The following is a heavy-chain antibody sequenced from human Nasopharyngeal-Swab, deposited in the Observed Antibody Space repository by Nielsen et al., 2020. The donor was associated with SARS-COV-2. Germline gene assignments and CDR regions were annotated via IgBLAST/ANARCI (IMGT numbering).Heavy chain of an antibody. V-gene: IGHV5-10-1*01. CDR3: ARRAYCSGGSCYSPYYYYMDV. CDR1: GYSFTGYW. Sequence: GESLKISCKGSGYSFTGYWISWVRQMPGKGLEWMGRIDPSDSYTNYSPSFQGHVTISADKSISTAYLQWSSLKASDTAMYYCARRAYCSGGSCYSPYYYYMDVWGKGTTVTVSS. D-gene: IGHD2-15*01. J-gene: IGHJ6*03. CDR2: IDPSDSYT.